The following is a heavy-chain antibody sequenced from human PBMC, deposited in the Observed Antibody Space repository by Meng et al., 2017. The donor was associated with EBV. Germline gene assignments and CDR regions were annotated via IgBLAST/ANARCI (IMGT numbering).Heavy chain of an antibody. D-gene: IGHD4-17*01. Sequence: QLQLQESGPGLVKPSEXLSLTCTVSAGSISSSSYYWGWIRQPPGKGLEWIGSIYYSGTTYYSPSLKSRVTISVDTSKNQFSLKLSSVTAADTAVYYCARHRDRQDYGDYMVFYYFDYWGQGTLVTVAS. CDR3: ARHRDRQDYGDYMVFYYFDY. V-gene: IGHV4-39*01. CDR2: IYYSGTT. CDR1: AGSISSSSYY. J-gene: IGHJ4*02.